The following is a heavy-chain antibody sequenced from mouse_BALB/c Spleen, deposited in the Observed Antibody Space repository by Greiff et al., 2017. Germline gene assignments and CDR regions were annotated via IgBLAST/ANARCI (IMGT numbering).Heavy chain of an antibody. CDR2: INPSTGYT. V-gene: IGHV1-7*01. CDR1: GYTFTSYW. Sequence: QVQLQQSGAELAKPGASVKMSCKASGYTFTSYWMHWVKQRPGQGLEWIGYINPSTGYTEYNQKFKDKATLTADKSSSTAYMQLSSLTSEDSAVYYCARNNGPYYFDYWGQGTTLTVSS. CDR3: ARNNGPYYFDY. J-gene: IGHJ2*01.